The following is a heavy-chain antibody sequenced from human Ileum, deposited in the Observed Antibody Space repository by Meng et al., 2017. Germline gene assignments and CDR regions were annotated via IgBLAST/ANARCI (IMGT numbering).Heavy chain of an antibody. Sequence: EVQLLESGGGLVQPGGSRRLSCAASGFTFSSYAMTWVRQAPGKGLEWVSVISGNGDITYYADSVRGRFTISRDNSKDTLYLEMNSLRAEDTALYYCAKDNLVVTTIQGYFDYWGLGTLVTVSS. J-gene: IGHJ4*02. CDR1: GFTFSSYA. V-gene: IGHV3-23*01. D-gene: IGHD2-21*02. CDR2: ISGNGDIT. CDR3: AKDNLVVTTIQGYFDY.